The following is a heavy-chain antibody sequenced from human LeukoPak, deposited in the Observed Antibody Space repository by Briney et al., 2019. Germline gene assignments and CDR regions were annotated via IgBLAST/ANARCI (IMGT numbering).Heavy chain of an antibody. CDR1: GFTVSTNY. Sequence: TGGSLRLSCAASGFTVSTNYISWVRQAPGKGLEWVSVIYSGGSTYYADSVKGRFAISRDNSKNTLHLQMNSLRAEDTAVYYCARARVGCTNYAFDLWGQGTMVTVSS. V-gene: IGHV3-53*01. CDR3: ARARVGCTNYAFDL. CDR2: IYSGGST. D-gene: IGHD2-8*01. J-gene: IGHJ3*01.